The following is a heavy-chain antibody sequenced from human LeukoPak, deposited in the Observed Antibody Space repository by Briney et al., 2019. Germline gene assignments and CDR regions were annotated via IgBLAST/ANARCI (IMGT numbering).Heavy chain of an antibody. D-gene: IGHD6-13*01. V-gene: IGHV3-21*06. CDR1: GFTFSYYS. J-gene: IGHJ6*03. Sequence: GGSLRLSCAASGFTFSYYSMTWVRQAPGRGLEWVSCITSSSNLIFYSDSVRGRFTISRDNAKNLLYLHMNSLRVEDTAVYYCAKLDRGDYSSTPVPYYNYYMNVRGKGTTVTVSS. CDR3: AKLDRGDYSSTPVPYYNYYMNV. CDR2: ITSSSNLI.